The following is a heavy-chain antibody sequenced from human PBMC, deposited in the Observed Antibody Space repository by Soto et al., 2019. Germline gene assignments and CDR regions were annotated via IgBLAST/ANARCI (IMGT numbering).Heavy chain of an antibody. V-gene: IGHV4-61*03. CDR1: GGSVSSGSYY. D-gene: IGHD1-1*01. CDR2: IYYSGST. Sequence: SETLSLTCTVSGGSVSSGSYYWSWIRQPPGRGLEWIGYIYYSGSTNYNPSLKSRVTISVDTSKNHFSLKLSSVTAADTAVYYCARERYNWNDPAKWYFDYWGQGTLVTVSS. J-gene: IGHJ4*02. CDR3: ARERYNWNDPAKWYFDY.